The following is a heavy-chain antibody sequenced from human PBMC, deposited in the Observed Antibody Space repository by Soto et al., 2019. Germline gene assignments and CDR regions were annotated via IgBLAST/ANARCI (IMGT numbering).Heavy chain of an antibody. CDR3: TSTAGILMIVVEDTIDF. CDR1: GFTFSNTW. D-gene: IGHD3-22*01. J-gene: IGHJ4*02. Sequence: EVQLVESGGGLVKPGGSLRLSCAASGFTFSNTWMTWVRQAPGKGLEWVGRIKSKTNGGTTDYAAPGKGRFTISRDDSENPLYLQMTSLRTEDTAVYYCTSTAGILMIVVEDTIDFWGQGTLVTVSS. V-gene: IGHV3-15*01. CDR2: IKSKTNGGTT.